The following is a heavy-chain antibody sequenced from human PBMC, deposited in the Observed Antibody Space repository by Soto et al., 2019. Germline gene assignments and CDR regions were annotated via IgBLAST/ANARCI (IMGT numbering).Heavy chain of an antibody. V-gene: IGHV3-23*01. D-gene: IGHD3-3*01. J-gene: IGHJ4*02. Sequence: PGGSLRLSCAASGFTFSSYAMSWVRQAPGKGLEWVSAISGSGGSTYYADSVKGRFTISRDNSKNTLYLQMNSLRAEDTAVYYCAKDRTITIFGVVFPFDYWGQGTLVTVSS. CDR3: AKDRTITIFGVVFPFDY. CDR1: GFTFSSYA. CDR2: ISGSGGST.